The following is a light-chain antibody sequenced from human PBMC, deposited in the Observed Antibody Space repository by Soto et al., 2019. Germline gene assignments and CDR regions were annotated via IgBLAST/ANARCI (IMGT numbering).Light chain of an antibody. CDR1: SSNIGSHV. CDR2: NNN. J-gene: IGLJ3*02. V-gene: IGLV1-44*01. Sequence: QSVLTQPPSASGTPGQRVTISCSGSSSNIGSHVVYWYQQLAGTAPKLLMYNNNQRPSGVPDRFSGSKSGTSASLAISGLQSEDEDDYYCAVWDDSLDGWVFGGGTKLTVL. CDR3: AVWDDSLDGWV.